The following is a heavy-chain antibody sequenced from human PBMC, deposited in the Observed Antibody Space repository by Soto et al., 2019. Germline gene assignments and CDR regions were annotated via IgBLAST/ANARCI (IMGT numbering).Heavy chain of an antibody. CDR1: NGSISTNGHY. D-gene: IGHD6-19*01. CDR3: AREQWRFDS. J-gene: IGHJ4*02. V-gene: IGHV4-31*03. CDR2: IYYTGNS. Sequence: QVQLQESGPELVKSSQTLSLTCTVSNGSISTNGHYWTWIRQRPGKGLEWIAYIYYTGNSYYNPSPKXRXTFXIATSKNQFSLTLRSVTAADTAVYYCAREQWRFDSWGQGTLVTVSS.